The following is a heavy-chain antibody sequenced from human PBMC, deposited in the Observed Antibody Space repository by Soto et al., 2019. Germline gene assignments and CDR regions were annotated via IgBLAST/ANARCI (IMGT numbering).Heavy chain of an antibody. Sequence: QVHLVESGGGVVQPGRSLRLSCAASGFTFSNYGMHWVRQAPGKGLEWLAVMSFDGSNEYYADSVQGRLTISRDNSKNTLYLQMNSLGTEDTAVYHCAKDAAVAFDIWGQGTMVTVSS. J-gene: IGHJ3*02. D-gene: IGHD2-15*01. V-gene: IGHV3-30*18. CDR2: MSFDGSNE. CDR3: AKDAAVAFDI. CDR1: GFTFSNYG.